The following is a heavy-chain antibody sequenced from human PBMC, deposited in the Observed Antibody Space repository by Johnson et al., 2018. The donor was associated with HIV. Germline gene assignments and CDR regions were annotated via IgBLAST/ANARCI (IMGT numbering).Heavy chain of an antibody. CDR2: IKQDGSEK. CDR3: ARGRIYGAFAFDI. Sequence: VQLVESGGGLVQPGGSLRLSCAASGFTFSSYWMSWVRQAPGKVLEWVANIKQDGSEKYYVDSVKGRFTISRDNAKNSLYLQMNSLRAEDTAVYYCARGRIYGAFAFDIWGQGTMVTVSS. D-gene: IGHD3-10*01. J-gene: IGHJ3*02. V-gene: IGHV3-7*05. CDR1: GFTFSSYW.